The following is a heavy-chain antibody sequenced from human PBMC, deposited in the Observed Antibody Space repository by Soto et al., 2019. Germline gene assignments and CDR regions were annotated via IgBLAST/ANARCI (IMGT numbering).Heavy chain of an antibody. D-gene: IGHD3-3*01. CDR1: GGTFSSYA. CDR2: IIPIFGTA. V-gene: IGHV1-69*13. CDR3: ARGGVVPPYYYGMDV. Sequence: GASVKVSCKASGGTFSSYAISWVRQAPGQGLEWMGGIIPIFGTANYAQKFQGRVTITADESTSTAYMELSSLRSEDTAVYYCARGGVVPPYYYGMDVWGQGTTVTVSS. J-gene: IGHJ6*02.